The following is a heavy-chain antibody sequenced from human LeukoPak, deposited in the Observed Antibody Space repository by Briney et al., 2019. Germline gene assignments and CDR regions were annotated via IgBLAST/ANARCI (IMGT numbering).Heavy chain of an antibody. CDR1: GGSISSYY. CDR3: ARFDTSGYYVDN. Sequence: PSETLSLTCTVSGGSISSYYWSWIRQPPGKGLEWMGYIYYSEGTNYNPSLESRVAISVDTSKNQFSLMLNSVTAADTAVYYCARFDTSGYYVDNWGQGTLVTASS. J-gene: IGHJ4*02. D-gene: IGHD3-22*01. CDR2: IYYSEGT. V-gene: IGHV4-59*01.